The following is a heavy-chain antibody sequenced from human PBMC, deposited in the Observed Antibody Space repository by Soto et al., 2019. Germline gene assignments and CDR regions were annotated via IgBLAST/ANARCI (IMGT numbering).Heavy chain of an antibody. D-gene: IGHD3-3*01. CDR1: GFTFSSYA. J-gene: IGHJ5*02. CDR3: AKARFLEWLPHNWFDP. Sequence: EVQLLESGGGLVQPGGSLRLSCAASGFTFSSYAMSWVRQAPGKGLEWVSAISGSGGSTYYADSVKGRFTISRDNSKNTLYLQMNSLRAEDTAVYYCAKARFLEWLPHNWFDPWGKGTMVTVSS. CDR2: ISGSGGST. V-gene: IGHV3-23*01.